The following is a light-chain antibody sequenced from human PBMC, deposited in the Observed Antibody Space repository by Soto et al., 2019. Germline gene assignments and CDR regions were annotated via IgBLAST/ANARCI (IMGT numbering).Light chain of an antibody. CDR1: QSISRW. CDR2: QAS. CDR3: QQYSSYST. J-gene: IGKJ2*01. Sequence: DIPMTQSPSTLSASVGDRVTITCRASQSISRWLAWYQQKPGKAPKFLIYQASNLESGVPSRFSGRGSGTEFALTISNLPPDDFATYYCQQYSSYSTLGQGTRLDIK. V-gene: IGKV1-5*03.